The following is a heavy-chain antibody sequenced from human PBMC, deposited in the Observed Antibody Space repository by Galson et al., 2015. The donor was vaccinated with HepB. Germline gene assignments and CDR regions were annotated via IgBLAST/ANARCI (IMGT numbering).Heavy chain of an antibody. Sequence: SVKVSCKASGYSFSSYGISWVRQAPGQGLEWMGWISAYNGHTNYAQKVQGRVTVTTDTSTSTAYVELRSLRSDDTAVYYCARDQRMSSSGYYYFDGMDVWGQGTTVTVSS. CDR2: ISAYNGHT. D-gene: IGHD3-3*01. V-gene: IGHV1-18*01. CDR1: GYSFSSYG. CDR3: ARDQRMSSSGYYYFDGMDV. J-gene: IGHJ6*02.